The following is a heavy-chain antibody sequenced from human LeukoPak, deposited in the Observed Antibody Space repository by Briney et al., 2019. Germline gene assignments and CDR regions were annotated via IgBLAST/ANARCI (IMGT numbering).Heavy chain of an antibody. CDR3: ASEDPPRYSSSWYLPYYYCGMDV. V-gene: IGHV3-7*01. J-gene: IGHJ6*02. D-gene: IGHD6-13*01. CDR2: IKQVGSEK. Sequence: PGGSLRLSCAASGFTFSSYWLSWVRGAPGKGLEWVANIKQVGSEKYYVDSVKGPFTISRDNANNSLYLQMNSLRAEDTAVYYCASEDPPRYSSSWYLPYYYCGMDVWGQGTTVTVSS. CDR1: GFTFSSYW.